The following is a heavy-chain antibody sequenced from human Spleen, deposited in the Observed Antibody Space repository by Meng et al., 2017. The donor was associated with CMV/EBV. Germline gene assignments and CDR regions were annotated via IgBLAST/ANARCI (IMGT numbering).Heavy chain of an antibody. D-gene: IGHD4-17*01. CDR3: VRDVTRGGTETPGAGMDV. CDR2: INNSGST. V-gene: IGHV4-34*01. J-gene: IGHJ6*02. Sequence: SETLSLTCAVYGGSFSGYYLSWIRQSPGKGLEWIGEINNSGSTNYIPSLRSRVTISLDTSNKQVSLRLTSVTAADTALYFCVRDVTRGGTETPGAGMDVWGQGTTVAVSS. CDR1: GGSFSGYY.